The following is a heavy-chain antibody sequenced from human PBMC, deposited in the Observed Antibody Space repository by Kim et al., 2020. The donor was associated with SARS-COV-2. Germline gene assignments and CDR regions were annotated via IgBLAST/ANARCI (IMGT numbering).Heavy chain of an antibody. Sequence: SVKVSCKASGGTFSSYAISWVRQAPGQGLEWMGRIIPILGIANYAQKFQGRVTITADKSTSTAYMELSSLGSEDTAVYYCARDRYNWNDDAPPHYYYYGMDVWGQGTTVTVSS. CDR1: GGTFSSYA. J-gene: IGHJ6*02. V-gene: IGHV1-69*04. D-gene: IGHD1-1*01. CDR2: IIPILGIA. CDR3: ARDRYNWNDDAPPHYYYYGMDV.